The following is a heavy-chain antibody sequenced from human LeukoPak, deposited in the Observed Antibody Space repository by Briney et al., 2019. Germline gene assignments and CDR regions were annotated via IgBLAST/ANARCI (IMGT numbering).Heavy chain of an antibody. V-gene: IGHV4-31*03. CDR3: ARGKTYYYDSSGPKGGNWFDP. CDR2: IYYSGST. J-gene: IGHJ5*02. Sequence: SETLSLTCTVSGGSISSGGYYWIWIRQRPGKGLEWIGYIYYSGSTYYNPSLKSRVTISVDTSKNQFSLKLSSVTAADTAVYYCARGKTYYYDSSGPKGGNWFDPWGQGTLVTVSS. CDR1: GGSISSGGYY. D-gene: IGHD3-22*01.